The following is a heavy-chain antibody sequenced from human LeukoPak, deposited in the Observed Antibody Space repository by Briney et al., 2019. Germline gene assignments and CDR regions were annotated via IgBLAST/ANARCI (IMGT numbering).Heavy chain of an antibody. CDR3: ARHLQGMEWLLGYYYYYMDV. D-gene: IGHD3-3*01. CDR1: GGSISSSSYY. CDR2: IYYSGST. J-gene: IGHJ6*03. Sequence: PSETLSLTCTVSGGSISSSSYYWGWIRQPPGKGLEWIGSIYYSGSTYYNPSLKSRVTISVDTSKNQFSLKLSSVTAADTAVYYCARHLQGMEWLLGYYYYYMDVWGKGTTVTVSS. V-gene: IGHV4-39*01.